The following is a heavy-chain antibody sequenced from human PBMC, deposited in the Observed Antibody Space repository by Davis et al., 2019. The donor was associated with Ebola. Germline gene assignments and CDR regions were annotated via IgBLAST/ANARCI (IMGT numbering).Heavy chain of an antibody. CDR3: ARVGYYYDSSGYLDY. CDR2: ISSSSSYI. Sequence: GESLKISCAASGFTFSSYSMNWVRQAPGKGLEWVSSISSSSSYIYYADSVKGRFTISRDNAKNSLSLQMNSLRAEDTVGYYCARVGYYYDSSGYLDYWGQGTLVTVSS. V-gene: IGHV3-21*01. J-gene: IGHJ4*02. CDR1: GFTFSSYS. D-gene: IGHD3-22*01.